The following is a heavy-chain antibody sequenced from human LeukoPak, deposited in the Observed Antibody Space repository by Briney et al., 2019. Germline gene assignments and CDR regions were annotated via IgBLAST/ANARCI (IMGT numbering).Heavy chain of an antibody. V-gene: IGHV4-34*01. D-gene: IGHD1-1*01. CDR1: GGSFSGYY. CDR2: INHSGST. J-gene: IGHJ6*04. CDR3: ARGLKTGTTGCYGMDV. Sequence: PSETLSLTCAVYGGSFSGYYWSWIRQPPGKGLEWIGEINHSGSTNYNPSLKSRVTISVDTSKNQFSLKLSSVTAADTAVYYCARGLKTGTTGCYGMDVWGKGTTVTVSS.